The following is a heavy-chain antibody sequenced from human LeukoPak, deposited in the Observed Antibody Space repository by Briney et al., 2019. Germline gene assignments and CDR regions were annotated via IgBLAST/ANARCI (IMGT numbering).Heavy chain of an antibody. CDR3: AKDVGKWASLHLFDY. CDR1: GFTLSTNA. D-gene: IGHD1-26*01. J-gene: IGHJ4*02. Sequence: PGGSLRLSCLPSGFTLSTNAMSWVRQAPGKGLEWISGISGSGASTYYADSVKGRFTISRDDSRNTLYLQMNSLRGDDTAVYYCAKDVGKWASLHLFDYWGQGTLVTVSS. CDR2: ISGSGAST. V-gene: IGHV3-23*01.